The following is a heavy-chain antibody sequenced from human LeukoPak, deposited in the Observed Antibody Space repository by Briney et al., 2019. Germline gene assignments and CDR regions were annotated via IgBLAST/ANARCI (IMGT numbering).Heavy chain of an antibody. CDR3: AREDDDWGPNTLDV. D-gene: IGHD7-27*01. CDR1: GFTFSSYA. CDR2: LSGSGGST. V-gene: IGHV3-23*01. J-gene: IGHJ3*01. Sequence: GGSLRLSCAASGFTFSSYAMSWVRQAPGKGLEWVSGLSGSGGSTYYTDSVKGRFTISRDNSNNTLYLQMDSLRDEDTAVYYCAREDDDWGPNTLDVWGQGTVVTVSS.